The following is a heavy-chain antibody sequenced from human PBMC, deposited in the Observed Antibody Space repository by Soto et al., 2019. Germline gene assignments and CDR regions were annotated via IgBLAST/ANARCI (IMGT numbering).Heavy chain of an antibody. CDR2: TTTSGAGT. V-gene: IGHV3-23*01. CDR1: GFKFSDYW. CDR3: AKLTTA. Sequence: PGGSLRLSCAASGFKFSDYWMSWVRQAPGKGLEWVSTTTTSGAGTYYADSVKGRFTISRDNSKNTLYLQMNSLRVEDTAVYYCAKLTTAWGQGTLVTVSS. J-gene: IGHJ5*02.